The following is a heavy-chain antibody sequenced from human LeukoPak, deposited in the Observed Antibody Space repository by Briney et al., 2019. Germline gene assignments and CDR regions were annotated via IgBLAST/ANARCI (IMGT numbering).Heavy chain of an antibody. CDR1: GFTFSSYA. Sequence: GGALILSCAASGFTFSSYAMSWVRQAPGKGLEWVSAISCIGGSTYYADSVKGRLTISRDNSKNTLYLQMNSLRAEDTAVYYXANPXDRITMVRGVITGEVYWGQGTLVTVSS. J-gene: IGHJ4*02. CDR3: ANPXDRITMVRGVITGEVY. D-gene: IGHD3-10*01. CDR2: ISCIGGST. V-gene: IGHV3-23*01.